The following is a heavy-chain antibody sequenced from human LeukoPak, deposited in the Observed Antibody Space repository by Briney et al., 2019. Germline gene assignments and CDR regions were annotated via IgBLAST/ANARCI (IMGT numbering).Heavy chain of an antibody. D-gene: IGHD3-3*01. J-gene: IGHJ6*03. CDR1: GGSFSSYY. V-gene: IGHV4-59*12. CDR3: ARDLWSGYPYYYYYMDV. Sequence: SETLSLTCTVSGGSFSSYYWSWLRQPPGKGLEWSGYIYYSGSTNYNPSLKSRVTISVDTSKNQFSLKLSSVTAADTAVYYCARDLWSGYPYYYYYMDVWGKGTTVTVSS. CDR2: IYYSGST.